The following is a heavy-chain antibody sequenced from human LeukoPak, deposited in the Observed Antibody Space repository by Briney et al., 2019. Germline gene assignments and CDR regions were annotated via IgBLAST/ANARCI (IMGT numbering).Heavy chain of an antibody. CDR2: IKQDGTEK. Sequence: SGGSLRLSCAASGFTFSSYWMSWVRQAPGEGLEWVANIKQDGTEKYYTDSVKGRFSISRDNAKNSLYLQMNALRAEDTAVYYCARDVRPDYWGQGTLVTVST. V-gene: IGHV3-7*04. D-gene: IGHD6-6*01. CDR1: GFTFSSYW. J-gene: IGHJ4*02. CDR3: ARDVRPDY.